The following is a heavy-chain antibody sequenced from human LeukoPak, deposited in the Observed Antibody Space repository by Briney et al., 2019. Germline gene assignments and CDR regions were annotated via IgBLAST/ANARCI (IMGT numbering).Heavy chain of an antibody. D-gene: IGHD3-3*01. CDR3: AREYDFWSGYYPRAWFDP. CDR2: ISAYNGNT. Sequence: ASVKVSCKASGGTFSSYAISWVRQAPGQGLEWMGWISAYNGNTNYAQKLQGRVTMTTDTSTSTAYMELRSLRSDDTAVYYCAREYDFWSGYYPRAWFDPWGQGTLVTVSS. CDR1: GGTFSSYA. V-gene: IGHV1-18*01. J-gene: IGHJ5*02.